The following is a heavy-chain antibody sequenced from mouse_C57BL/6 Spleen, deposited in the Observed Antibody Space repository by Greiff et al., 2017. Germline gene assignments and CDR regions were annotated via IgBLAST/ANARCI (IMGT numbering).Heavy chain of an antibody. Sequence: VQLQQPGAELVMPGASVKLSCKASGYTFTSYWMHWVKQRPGQGLEWIGEIDPSDSYTNYNQKFKGKSTLTVDKSSSTAYMQLSSLTSEDSAVYYCAREGLRRVFDYWGQGTTRTVSS. CDR2: IDPSDSYT. CDR1: GYTFTSYW. CDR3: AREGLRRVFDY. J-gene: IGHJ2*01. D-gene: IGHD2-4*01. V-gene: IGHV1-69*01.